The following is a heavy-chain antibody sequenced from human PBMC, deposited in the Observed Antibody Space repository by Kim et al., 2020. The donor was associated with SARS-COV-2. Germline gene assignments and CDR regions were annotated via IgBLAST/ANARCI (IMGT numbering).Heavy chain of an antibody. Sequence: GGSLRLSCAASGFTFSSYGMHWVRQAPGKGLEWVAVIWYDGSNKYYADSVKGRFTISRDNSKNTLYLQMNSLRAEDTAVYYCAKDAFYYDSSGYYYPTYYYSGMDVWGQGTTVTVSS. J-gene: IGHJ6*02. CDR1: GFTFSSYG. D-gene: IGHD3-22*01. CDR2: IWYDGSNK. V-gene: IGHV3-33*06. CDR3: AKDAFYYDSSGYYYPTYYYSGMDV.